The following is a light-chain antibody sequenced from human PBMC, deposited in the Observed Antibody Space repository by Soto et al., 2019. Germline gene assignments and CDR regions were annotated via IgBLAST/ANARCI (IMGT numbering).Light chain of an antibody. CDR1: KLGDKY. CDR3: QAWDSSVVV. Sequence: SYELTQPPSVSVSPGQTASITCSGDKLGDKYACWYQQKPGQSPVLVIYLDSKRPSGIPERFSGSNSGNTATLTISGTQAMDEADYYCQAWDSSVVVFGGGTKLTVL. J-gene: IGLJ2*01. V-gene: IGLV3-1*01. CDR2: LDS.